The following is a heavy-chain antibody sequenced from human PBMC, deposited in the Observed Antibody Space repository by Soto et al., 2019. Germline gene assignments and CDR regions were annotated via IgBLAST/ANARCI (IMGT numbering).Heavy chain of an antibody. CDR1: GFTFSGSA. CDR2: IRSKGNNYAT. J-gene: IGHJ6*03. Sequence: EVQLVESGGGLVQPGGSLKLSCAASGFTFSGSAMHWVRQASGKGLEWVGRIRSKGNNYATAYGASLKGRFTISRDDSKNTAYLQTNSLNNEDTAVYYCSRQASDFWSGKPQYYMDVWGKGTTVTVSS. V-gene: IGHV3-73*01. D-gene: IGHD3-3*01. CDR3: SRQASDFWSGKPQYYMDV.